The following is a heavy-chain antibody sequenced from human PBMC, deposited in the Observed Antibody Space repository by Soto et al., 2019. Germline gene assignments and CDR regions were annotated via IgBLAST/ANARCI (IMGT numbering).Heavy chain of an antibody. CDR1: GYTFTSYG. Sequence: ASVKVSCKASGYTFTSYGISWVRQAPGQGLEWMGWISAYNGNTNYAQKLQGRVTMTTDTSTDTAYMELSSLRSEDTAVYYCGTDPSGGYDFDYWGQGTLVTVSS. CDR3: GTDPSGGYDFDY. J-gene: IGHJ4*02. CDR2: ISAYNGNT. D-gene: IGHD5-12*01. V-gene: IGHV1-18*01.